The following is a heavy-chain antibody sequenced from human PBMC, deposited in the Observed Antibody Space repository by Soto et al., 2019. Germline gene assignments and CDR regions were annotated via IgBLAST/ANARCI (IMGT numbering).Heavy chain of an antibody. CDR1: GGSISSYY. Sequence: ETLSLTCTVSGGSISSYYWSWIRQPPGKGLEWIGYIYYSGSTNYNPSLKSRVTISVDTSKNQFSLKLSSVTAADTAVYYCASVDIVATVGAFDIWGQGTMVTVSS. J-gene: IGHJ3*02. D-gene: IGHD5-12*01. CDR3: ASVDIVATVGAFDI. CDR2: IYYSGST. V-gene: IGHV4-59*01.